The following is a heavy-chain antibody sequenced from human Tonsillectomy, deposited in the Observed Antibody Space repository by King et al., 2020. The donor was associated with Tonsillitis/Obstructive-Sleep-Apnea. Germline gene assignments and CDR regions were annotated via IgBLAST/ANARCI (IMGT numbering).Heavy chain of an antibody. Sequence: QLVQSGAEVKKPGASVKVSCKASGYTFTSYGISWVRQAPGQGLEWMGWISAYNGDTNYPQNLQGRITMTTDTSTSTAYLDLRSLRSDDTALYYCARDSMSHYFDSSTYYTFAYWGQGSLVTVSS. CDR2: ISAYNGDT. J-gene: IGHJ4*02. D-gene: IGHD3-22*01. CDR3: ARDSMSHYFDSSTYYTFAY. CDR1: GYTFTSYG. V-gene: IGHV1-18*01.